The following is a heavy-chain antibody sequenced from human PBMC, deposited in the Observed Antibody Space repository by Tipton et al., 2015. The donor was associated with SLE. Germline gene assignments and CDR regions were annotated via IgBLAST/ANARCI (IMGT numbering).Heavy chain of an antibody. CDR2: ITGGSSYI. Sequence: SLRLSCAASGFTFSDYTMNWVRQAPGKGLEWVSSITGGSSYIYFADSVKGRFTVSRDNADNSLYLQLSSLGADDTAVYYCARESYGGVFGATWYFDLWGRGTLVTVSS. D-gene: IGHD3-3*01. CDR3: ARESYGGVFGATWYFDL. V-gene: IGHV3-21*01. CDR1: GFTFSDYT. J-gene: IGHJ2*01.